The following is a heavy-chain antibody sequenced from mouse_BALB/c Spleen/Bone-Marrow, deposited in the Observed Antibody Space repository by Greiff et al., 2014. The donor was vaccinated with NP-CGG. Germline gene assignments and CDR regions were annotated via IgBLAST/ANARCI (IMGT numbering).Heavy chain of an antibody. J-gene: IGHJ4*01. CDR2: ISSGGRYT. V-gene: IGHV5-9-3*01. Sequence: EVQVVESGGGLVKPGGSLKLSCAASGFTFSSYAMSWVRQTPEKRLEWVATISSGGRYTYYVDSERGRFTISRDNAKNTLYLQMSSLRSEDTAMYYCARQGDYRDAMDYWGQGTSVTVSS. CDR3: ARQGDYRDAMDY. CDR1: GFTFSSYA. D-gene: IGHD2-12*01.